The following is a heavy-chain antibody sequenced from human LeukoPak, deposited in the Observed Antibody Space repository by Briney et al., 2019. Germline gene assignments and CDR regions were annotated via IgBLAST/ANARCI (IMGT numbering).Heavy chain of an antibody. CDR1: GFTFSNAW. Sequence: GGSLRLSCAASGFTFSNAWMSWVRQAPGKGLEWVGRIKSKTDGGTTDYAAPVKGRFTISRDDSKNTLYLQMNSLKTEDTAVYYSAGSTAPPPYYYYYMDVWGKGTTVTVSS. V-gene: IGHV3-15*01. CDR2: IKSKTDGGTT. J-gene: IGHJ6*03. D-gene: IGHD5-18*01. CDR3: AGSTAPPPYYYYYMDV.